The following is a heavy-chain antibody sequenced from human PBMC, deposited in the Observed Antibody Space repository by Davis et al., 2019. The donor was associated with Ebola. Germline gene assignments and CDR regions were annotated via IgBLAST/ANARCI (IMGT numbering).Heavy chain of an antibody. CDR2: ISYDGSNK. J-gene: IGHJ6*02. CDR1: GFTFSSYG. Sequence: PGGSLRLSCAASGFTFSSYGMHWVRQAPGKGLEWVAVISYDGSNKYYADSVKGRFTISRDNSKNTLYLQMNSLRAEDTAVYYCAKVVTAVGSYYYYGMDVWGQGTTVTVSS. CDR3: AKVVTAVGSYYYYGMDV. D-gene: IGHD2-21*02. V-gene: IGHV3-30*18.